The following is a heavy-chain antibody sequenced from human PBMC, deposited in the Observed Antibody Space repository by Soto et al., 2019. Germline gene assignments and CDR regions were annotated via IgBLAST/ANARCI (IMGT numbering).Heavy chain of an antibody. V-gene: IGHV3-9*01. D-gene: IGHD1-26*01. CDR3: AKDTRGRATTLVPYYYYGMDV. CDR2: ISWNSGSI. Sequence: GGSLRLSCAASGFTFDDYAMHWVRQAPGKGLEWVSGISWNSGSIGYAGSVKGRFTISRDNAKNSLYLKMNSLRAEDTALYYCAKDTRGRATTLVPYYYYGMDVWGQGTTVTVSS. J-gene: IGHJ6*02. CDR1: GFTFDDYA.